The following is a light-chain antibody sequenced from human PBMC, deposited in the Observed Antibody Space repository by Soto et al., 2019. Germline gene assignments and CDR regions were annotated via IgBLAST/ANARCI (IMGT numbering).Light chain of an antibody. V-gene: IGKV3-20*01. J-gene: IGKJ1*01. CDR3: QQYGSSPWT. CDR2: GAS. CDR1: QSVSNNY. Sequence: EIVLTQSPGTLSLSPGERATLSCRASQSVSNNYLAWYQQKPGQAPRLLIYGASNRATGIPDRFSGGGSGTDFSLIISRLEPEDSAVYYCQQYGSSPWTFGQGTKVDIK.